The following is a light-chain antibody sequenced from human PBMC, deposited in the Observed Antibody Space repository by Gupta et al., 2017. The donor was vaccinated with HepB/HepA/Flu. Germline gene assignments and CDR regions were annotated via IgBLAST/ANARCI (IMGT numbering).Light chain of an antibody. CDR2: DAS. J-gene: IGKJ2*01. Sequence: EIVLTQSPATLSLSPGERATLSCRASQSVSSYLAWYQQKPGQAPRLLIYDASNRATGIPARFSGSGYGTDFTLTISSLEPEDLAVYYCQQRSNWPPYTFGQGTKLEIK. CDR3: QQRSNWPPYT. V-gene: IGKV3-11*01. CDR1: QSVSSY.